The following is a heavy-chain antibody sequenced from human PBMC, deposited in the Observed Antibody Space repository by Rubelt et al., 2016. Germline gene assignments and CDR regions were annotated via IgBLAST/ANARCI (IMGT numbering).Heavy chain of an antibody. CDR2: ISSSGSTI. V-gene: IGHV3-11*04. J-gene: IGHJ5*02. Sequence: GLEWVSYISSSGSTIYYADSVKGRFTISRDNAKNSLYLQMNSLGAEDTAVYYCARDPTITGTKPGWFDPWGQGTLVTVSS. CDR3: ARDPTITGTKPGWFDP. D-gene: IGHD1-7*01.